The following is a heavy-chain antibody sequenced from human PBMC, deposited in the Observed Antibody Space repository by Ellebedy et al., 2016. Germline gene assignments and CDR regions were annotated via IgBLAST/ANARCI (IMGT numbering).Heavy chain of an antibody. CDR1: GGSISSGGYY. Sequence: SETLSLXCTVSGGSISSGGYYWSWIRQHPGKGLEWIGYIYYSGSTYYNPSLKGRVTISVDTSKKQFSLRLSSVTAADTAMFYCARLLKYSSSWYMGDFDFWGQGTLITVSS. D-gene: IGHD6-13*01. J-gene: IGHJ4*02. CDR3: ARLLKYSSSWYMGDFDF. V-gene: IGHV4-31*03. CDR2: IYYSGST.